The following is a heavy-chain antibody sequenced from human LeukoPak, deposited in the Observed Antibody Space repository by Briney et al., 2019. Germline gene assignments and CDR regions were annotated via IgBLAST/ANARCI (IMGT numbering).Heavy chain of an antibody. CDR1: GFTVSSNY. V-gene: IGHV3-21*01. CDR2: VSSTSSFI. J-gene: IGHJ2*01. D-gene: IGHD2-15*01. CDR3: ARDYFSRAALLGYFDL. Sequence: GGSLRLSCAASGFTVSSNYMSWVRQAPGKGLEWVSCVSSTSSFIYYADSVKGRFTISRDNAKNSLYLQMNSLRAEDTAVYYCARDYFSRAALLGYFDLWGRGTLVTVSS.